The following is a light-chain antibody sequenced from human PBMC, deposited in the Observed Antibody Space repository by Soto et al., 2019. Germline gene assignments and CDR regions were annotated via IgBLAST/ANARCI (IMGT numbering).Light chain of an antibody. CDR1: PTINNL. J-gene: IGKJ4*01. Sequence: DIQMTQSPSTLSASVGDRVTITCRTSPTINNLLAWYQQKPGKAPKLLLYKASTLETGVPSRFSGSGSGTEFTLTISCLQPDDVATYYCQQYKSYSEFTFGGGTKVEIK. CDR3: QQYKSYSEFT. CDR2: KAS. V-gene: IGKV1-5*03.